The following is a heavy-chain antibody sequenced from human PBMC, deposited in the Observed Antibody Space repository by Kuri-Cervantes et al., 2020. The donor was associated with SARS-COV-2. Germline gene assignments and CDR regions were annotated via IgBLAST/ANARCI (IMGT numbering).Heavy chain of an antibody. CDR2: ISGSGGST. CDR1: GFTFSSYA. CDR3: AKDLGRPSWFDP. V-gene: IGHV3-23*01. Sequence: GESLKISCAASGFTFSSYAMSWVRQAPGKGLEWVSAISGSGGSTYYADSVKGRFTISRDNSKNTLYLQMNSLRAEDTAVYYCAKDLGRPSWFDPWAREPWSPSPQ. J-gene: IGHJ5*02.